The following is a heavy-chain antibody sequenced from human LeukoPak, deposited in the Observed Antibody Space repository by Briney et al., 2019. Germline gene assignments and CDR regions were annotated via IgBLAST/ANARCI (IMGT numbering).Heavy chain of an antibody. Sequence: GGSLRLSCAASGFTFSSYGMHWVRQAPGKGLEWVAVISYDGSNKYYADSVKGRFTISRDNSKNTLYLQMNSLRAEDTAVYYCAISYYCSGGSCYSIDYWGQGTRVTVSS. J-gene: IGHJ4*02. CDR1: GFTFSSYG. CDR2: ISYDGSNK. D-gene: IGHD2-15*01. V-gene: IGHV3-30*03. CDR3: AISYYCSGGSCYSIDY.